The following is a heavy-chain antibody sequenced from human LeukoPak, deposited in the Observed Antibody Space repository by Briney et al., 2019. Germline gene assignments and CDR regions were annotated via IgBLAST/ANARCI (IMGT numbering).Heavy chain of an antibody. D-gene: IGHD3-22*01. CDR2: IYHSGNT. Sequence: SETLSLTCSVSGYSISSGYYWGWIRQPPGKGLEWIGSIYHSGNTNYNPSLKSRVIISVDTSKNQFSLKLSSVTAADTAVYYCARNFSGYPRMWGQGTLVTVSS. CDR1: GYSISSGYY. V-gene: IGHV4-38-2*02. CDR3: ARNFSGYPRM. J-gene: IGHJ4*02.